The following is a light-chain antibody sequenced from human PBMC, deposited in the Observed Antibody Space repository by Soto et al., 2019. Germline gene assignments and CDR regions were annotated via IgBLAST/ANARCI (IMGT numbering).Light chain of an antibody. V-gene: IGKV1-6*01. Sequence: AIQMTQSQPYLSASVGDRVIINCRASQDIRVDVGWLQQRPGHAPNLLIYAASTLHTEVPSTFTGSGSDTDFTLTINDLQPEDVATYVCLQDYDFPYTFCQGTNLES. CDR1: QDIRVD. CDR3: LQDYDFPYT. J-gene: IGKJ2*01. CDR2: AAS.